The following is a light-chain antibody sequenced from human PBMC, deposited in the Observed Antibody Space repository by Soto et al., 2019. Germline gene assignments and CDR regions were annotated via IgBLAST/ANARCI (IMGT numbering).Light chain of an antibody. Sequence: ELVLTQSPGTLTLSPGARPTLSCRSSQSVSSSYLAWYQQKPGQAPRLLIYGASSRATGIPDRFSGSGSGTDFTLTISRLEPEEFAVYYCKKYGSSPITVGNGKRLENK. CDR2: GAS. J-gene: IGKJ5*01. V-gene: IGKV3-20*01. CDR3: KKYGSSPIT. CDR1: QSVSSSY.